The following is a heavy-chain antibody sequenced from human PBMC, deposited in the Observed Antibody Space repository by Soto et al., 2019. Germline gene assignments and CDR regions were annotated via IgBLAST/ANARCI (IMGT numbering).Heavy chain of an antibody. J-gene: IGHJ4*02. Sequence: ESGGGLVQPGRSLRLSCVASGFTFDSYAMHWVRQAPGKGLEWVSGISWNSGSIGYEDSVKGRFTISRDNAQNSLYLEMNILRVEDTDFYYCVKDIHEQWLVSHFEYWGQGALVTVSS. CDR1: GFTFDSYA. CDR3: VKDIHEQWLVSHFEY. V-gene: IGHV3-9*01. CDR2: ISWNSGSI. D-gene: IGHD6-19*01.